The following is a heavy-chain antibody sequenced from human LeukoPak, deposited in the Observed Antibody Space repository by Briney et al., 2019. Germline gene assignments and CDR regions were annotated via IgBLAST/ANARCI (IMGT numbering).Heavy chain of an antibody. D-gene: IGHD6-13*01. CDR1: GGSITSYY. J-gene: IGHJ4*02. CDR3: ARHLRGEQQLSGFDY. CDR2: IYYSGST. Sequence: SETLSLTCSVSGGSITSYYWSWIRQPPGKGLEWIGYIYYSGSTKYNPSLRSRVTISADTSKNQFSLKLSSVTAADTAVYYCARHLRGEQQLSGFDYWGQGTPVTVSS. V-gene: IGHV4-59*08.